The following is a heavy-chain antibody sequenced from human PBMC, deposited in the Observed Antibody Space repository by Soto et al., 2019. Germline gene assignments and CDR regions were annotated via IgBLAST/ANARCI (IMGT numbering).Heavy chain of an antibody. J-gene: IGHJ6*02. CDR2: IWYDGSNK. CDR3: ARDRYGSGSYALYYYYYYGMDV. Sequence: GGSLRLSCAASGFTFSSYGMHWVRQAPGKGLEWVAVIWYDGSNKYYADSVKGRFTISRDNSKNTLYLQMNSLRAEDTAVYYCARDRYGSGSYALYYYYYYGMDVWGQGTTVTVSS. D-gene: IGHD3-10*01. V-gene: IGHV3-33*01. CDR1: GFTFSSYG.